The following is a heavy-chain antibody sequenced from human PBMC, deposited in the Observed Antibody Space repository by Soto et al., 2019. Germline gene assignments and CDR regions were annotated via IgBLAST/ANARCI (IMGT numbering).Heavy chain of an antibody. V-gene: IGHV1-3*04. CDR1: GYTFISYE. CDR3: ARETPESADDY. D-gene: IGHD2-2*01. Sequence: QVQLVQSGAEVKKPGASVKVSCKASGYTFISYEIQWVRQPPGQRLEWVGWINTANGNTAYAENFLGRAMITSVTAASTVYMELRSLTSEDTAVYYCARETPESADDYWGQGTLVTVSS. CDR2: INTANGNT. J-gene: IGHJ4*02.